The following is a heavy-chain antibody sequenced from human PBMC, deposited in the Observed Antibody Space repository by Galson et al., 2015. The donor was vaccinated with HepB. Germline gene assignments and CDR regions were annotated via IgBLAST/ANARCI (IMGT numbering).Heavy chain of an antibody. J-gene: IGHJ4*02. CDR1: GFTFSSYA. Sequence: SLRLSCAASGFTFSSYAMHWVRQAPGKGLEWVAVISFDGSNKYYADSVKGRFTISRDNSKNTLDLQMNSLTAEDTAVYYCAREGTCCDSSVFYFDYWGQGTLVTVSS. CDR3: AREGTCCDSSVFYFDY. D-gene: IGHD3-22*01. CDR2: ISFDGSNK. V-gene: IGHV3-30-3*01.